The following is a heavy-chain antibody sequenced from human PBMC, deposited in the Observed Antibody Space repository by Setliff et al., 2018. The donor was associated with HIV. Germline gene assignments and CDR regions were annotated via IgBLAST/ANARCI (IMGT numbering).Heavy chain of an antibody. CDR1: GGSLTNYY. CDR2: ITDDGTA. Sequence: PSETLSLTCAVYGGSLTNYYWSWIRQSPGKGLEWIGEITDDGTATYTSSLKSRVTISLDTSKKQLSLKVTSVTAADMALYYCARQQTALFVDYWGQGTLVTVSS. J-gene: IGHJ4*02. CDR3: ARQQTALFVDY. D-gene: IGHD2-21*02. V-gene: IGHV4-34*01.